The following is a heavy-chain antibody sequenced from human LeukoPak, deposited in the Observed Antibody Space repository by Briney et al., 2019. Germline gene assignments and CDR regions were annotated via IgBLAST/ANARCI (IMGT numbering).Heavy chain of an antibody. J-gene: IGHJ4*02. CDR1: GFTFSSYW. CDR2: IKQDGSEK. CDR3: ARDLGPYYFDY. Sequence: GGSLRLSCAASGFTFSSYWMSWVRQATGKGLEWVANIKQDGSEKYYVDSVKGRFTISRDNAKNSLYLQMNSLRAEDTAVYYCARDLGPYYFDYWGQGTLVTVSS. D-gene: IGHD3-10*01. V-gene: IGHV3-7*01.